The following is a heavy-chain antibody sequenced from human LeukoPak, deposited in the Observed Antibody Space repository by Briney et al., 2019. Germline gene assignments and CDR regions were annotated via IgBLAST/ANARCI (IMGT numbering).Heavy chain of an antibody. D-gene: IGHD6-19*01. V-gene: IGHV1-8*03. J-gene: IGHJ6*03. CDR1: GYTFSTSD. Sequence: ASVKVSCKASGYTFSTSDINWVRLATGQGREGMGWMSPKTGNTGYAQKFQGRVIITSDTSISTAYMELSGLRSEDTAVYFCARVRHYSSGWYGYYYMDVWGKGTTVTVSS. CDR3: ARVRHYSSGWYGYYYMDV. CDR2: MSPKTGNT.